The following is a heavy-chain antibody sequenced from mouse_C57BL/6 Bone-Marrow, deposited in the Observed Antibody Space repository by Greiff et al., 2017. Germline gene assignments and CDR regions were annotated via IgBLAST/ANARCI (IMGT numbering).Heavy chain of an antibody. CDR3: ARAETAQATAWFAY. J-gene: IGHJ3*01. V-gene: IGHV1-81*01. CDR2: IYPRSGNT. Sequence: QVQLMQSGAELARPGASVKLSCKASGYTFTSYGISWVKQRTGQGLEWIGEIYPRSGNTYYNEKFKGKDTLTADKSSSTAYMELRSLTSEDAAVYFCARAETAQATAWFAYWGQGALVTVSA. D-gene: IGHD3-2*02. CDR1: GYTFTSYG.